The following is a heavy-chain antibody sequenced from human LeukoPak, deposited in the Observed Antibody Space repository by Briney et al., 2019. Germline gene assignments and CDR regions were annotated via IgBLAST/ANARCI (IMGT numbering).Heavy chain of an antibody. CDR2: IIPIFGIA. Sequence: SVKVSCKASGGTFSSYAISWVRQAPGQGLDRMGRIIPIFGIANYAQKFQGRVTITADKSTSTAYMELSSLRSEDTAVYYCARDGTRLDCSGGSCEYYFDYWGQGTLVTVSS. CDR1: GGTFSSYA. J-gene: IGHJ4*02. CDR3: ARDGTRLDCSGGSCEYYFDY. V-gene: IGHV1-69*04. D-gene: IGHD2-15*01.